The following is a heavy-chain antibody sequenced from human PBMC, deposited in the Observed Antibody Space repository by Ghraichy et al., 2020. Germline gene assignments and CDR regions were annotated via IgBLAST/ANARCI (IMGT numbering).Heavy chain of an antibody. CDR2: MHHSGST. J-gene: IGHJ2*01. D-gene: IGHD4-23*01. CDR3: AGSFAVITYFAL. Sequence: SETLSLTCTVSGGSISSSNYYWGWIRQAPGKGLEWIGSMHHSGSTYYSPSLGSRVTMSADRSTNQFSLKLSSVTAADTAVYYCAGSFAVITYFALWGRGTLVTVSS. V-gene: IGHV4-39*01. CDR1: GGSISSSNYY.